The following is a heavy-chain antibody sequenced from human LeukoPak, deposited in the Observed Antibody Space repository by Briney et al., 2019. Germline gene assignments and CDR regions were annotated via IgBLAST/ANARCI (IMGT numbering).Heavy chain of an antibody. CDR2: IYTSGST. CDR1: GGSISSYY. Sequence: SETLSLTCTVSGGSISSYYWSWIRQPPGKGLEWIGRIYTSGSTNYNPSLKSRVTISVDTSKNQFSLKLRSVTAADTAVYYCARYSSSWYGREYYYYYYMDVWGKGTTVTVSS. D-gene: IGHD6-13*01. J-gene: IGHJ6*03. CDR3: ARYSSSWYGREYYYYYYMDV. V-gene: IGHV4-4*08.